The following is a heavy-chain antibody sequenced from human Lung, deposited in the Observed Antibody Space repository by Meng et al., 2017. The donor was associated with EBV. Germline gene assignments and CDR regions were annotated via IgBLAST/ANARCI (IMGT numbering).Heavy chain of an antibody. D-gene: IGHD2-15*01. CDR1: GYTFGSYG. CDR2: FVNYVDT. Sequence: QVQLVQSGAGVKKPGSSVEVSCKASGYTFGSYGICWVRQAPGQGLEWMGWFVNYVDTYPAPKFQGRVTMTTDTHTNTAFMELRSLTSDDTAVYYCASGTPGRSYCDYWGQGTLVTVSS. J-gene: IGHJ4*02. V-gene: IGHV1-18*01. CDR3: ASGTPGRSYCDY.